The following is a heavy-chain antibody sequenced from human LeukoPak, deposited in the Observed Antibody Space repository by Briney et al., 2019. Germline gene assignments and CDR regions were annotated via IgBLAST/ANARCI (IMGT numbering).Heavy chain of an antibody. V-gene: IGHV5-51*01. CDR1: GYSFTSYW. Sequence: HVESLKISCKGSGYSFTSYWIGWVRQMPGKGLEWMGIIYPGDSDTRYSPSFQGQVTISADKSISTAYLQWSSLKASDTAMYYCARRVVAANNRAFDIWGQGTMVTVSS. CDR2: IYPGDSDT. CDR3: ARRVVAANNRAFDI. D-gene: IGHD2-15*01. J-gene: IGHJ3*02.